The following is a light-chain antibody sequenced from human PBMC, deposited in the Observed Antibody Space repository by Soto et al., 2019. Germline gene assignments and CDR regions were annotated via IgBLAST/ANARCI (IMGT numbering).Light chain of an antibody. V-gene: IGLV2-23*01. J-gene: IGLJ2*01. CDR2: EGS. CDR3: CSYTSSTVI. Sequence: QSALTQPPSASGSPGQSVTISCTGTSSDVGGYNFVSWYQQHPGKAPKFMIYEGSKRPSGVSNRLSGSKSGNTASLTISGLQPEDEGDYYCCSYTSSTVIFGGGTKLTVL. CDR1: SSDVGGYNF.